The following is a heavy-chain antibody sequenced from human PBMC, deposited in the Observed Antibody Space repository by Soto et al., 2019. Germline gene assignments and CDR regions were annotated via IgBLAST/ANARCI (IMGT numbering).Heavy chain of an antibody. V-gene: IGHV3-30-3*01. Sequence: QVQLVESGGGVVQPGRSLRLSCAASGFTFSRYAMHWVRQAPGKGLEWVALISFDGNSRYYADSVKGRFSISRDNSKNTLYLQMNSLRAEDTAVYYCARVGYSGSYDGFYLDYWGQGTLVTVSS. D-gene: IGHD1-26*01. CDR2: ISFDGNSR. CDR1: GFTFSRYA. J-gene: IGHJ4*02. CDR3: ARVGYSGSYDGFYLDY.